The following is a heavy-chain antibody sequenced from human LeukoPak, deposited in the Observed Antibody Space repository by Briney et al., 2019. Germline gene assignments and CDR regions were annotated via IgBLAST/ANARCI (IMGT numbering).Heavy chain of an antibody. Sequence: GGSLRLSCAASGFTFSGYSMNWVRQAPGKGLEWVSSISSSSTYIYYADSVKGRFTISRDNAKNSLYLQMNSLGAEDTAVYYCARPARAYCGGDCPIDYWGQGTLVTVSS. CDR3: ARPARAYCGGDCPIDY. CDR2: ISSSSTYI. V-gene: IGHV3-21*01. J-gene: IGHJ4*02. CDR1: GFTFSGYS. D-gene: IGHD2-21*01.